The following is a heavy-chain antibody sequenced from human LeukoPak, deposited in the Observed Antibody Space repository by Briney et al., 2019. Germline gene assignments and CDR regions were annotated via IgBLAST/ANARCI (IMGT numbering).Heavy chain of an antibody. CDR3: ANGVHYYYSSGYPNFDY. Sequence: GGSLRLSCAASGFTFSSYGMHWVRQAPGKGLERVAVISYDGSNKYYADSVNGLFTISRDNSKNTLYLQMNSLRAEDTAVYYCANGVHYYYSSGYPNFDYWGQGTLVTVSS. CDR2: ISYDGSNK. J-gene: IGHJ4*02. D-gene: IGHD3-22*01. CDR1: GFTFSSYG. V-gene: IGHV3-30*18.